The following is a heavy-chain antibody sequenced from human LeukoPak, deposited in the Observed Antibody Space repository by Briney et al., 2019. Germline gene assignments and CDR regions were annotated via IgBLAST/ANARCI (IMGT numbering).Heavy chain of an antibody. CDR2: IYYSGST. CDR1: GGSISSGGYY. Sequence: SETLSLTCTVSGGSISSGGYYWSWIRQPPGKGLEWIGYIYYSGSTNYNPSLKSRVTISVDTSKNQFSLKLSSVTAADTAVYYCARDSIVGATLVAFDIWGQGTMVTVSS. V-gene: IGHV4-61*08. D-gene: IGHD1-26*01. J-gene: IGHJ3*02. CDR3: ARDSIVGATLVAFDI.